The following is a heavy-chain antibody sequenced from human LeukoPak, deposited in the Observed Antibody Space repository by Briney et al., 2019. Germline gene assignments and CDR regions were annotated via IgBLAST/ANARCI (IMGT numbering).Heavy chain of an antibody. V-gene: IGHV4-59*01. J-gene: IGHJ4*02. Sequence: SETLSLTCTVSGDSISSYYWSWIRQPPGKGLEWIGYIYYSGSSSYNPSLKSRVTMSVDTSKNQFSLKLRSVTAADTAVYYCARPKFRSTWYYLDYWGQGSLVTVSS. CDR2: IYYSGSS. D-gene: IGHD2-2*01. CDR3: ARPKFRSTWYYLDY. CDR1: GDSISSYY.